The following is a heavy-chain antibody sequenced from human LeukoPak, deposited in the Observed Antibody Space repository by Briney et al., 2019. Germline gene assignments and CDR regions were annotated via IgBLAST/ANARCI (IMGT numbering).Heavy chain of an antibody. CDR1: GYTFTGYY. CDR2: INPNSGGT. J-gene: IGHJ4*02. CDR3: ATLTYYYDSSGYPSGY. Sequence: ASGKVSCKASGYTFTGYYMHWVRQAPGQGLEWMGWINPNSGGTNYAQKFQGRVTMTRDTSISTAYMELSRLRSDDTAVYYCATLTYYYDSSGYPSGYWGQGTLVTVSS. D-gene: IGHD3-22*01. V-gene: IGHV1-2*02.